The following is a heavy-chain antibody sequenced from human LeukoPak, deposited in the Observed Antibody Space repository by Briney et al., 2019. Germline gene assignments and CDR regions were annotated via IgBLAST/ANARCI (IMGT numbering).Heavy chain of an antibody. J-gene: IGHJ4*02. Sequence: GESLKISCKGSGYSFTSYWIGWVRQMPGKGLEWMGIIYPGDSDIRYSPSFQGQVTISADKSISTAYLQWSSLKASDTAMYYCARTNYDILTGHYPQFYFDYWGQGTLVTVSS. D-gene: IGHD3-9*01. V-gene: IGHV5-51*01. CDR1: GYSFTSYW. CDR3: ARTNYDILTGHYPQFYFDY. CDR2: IYPGDSDI.